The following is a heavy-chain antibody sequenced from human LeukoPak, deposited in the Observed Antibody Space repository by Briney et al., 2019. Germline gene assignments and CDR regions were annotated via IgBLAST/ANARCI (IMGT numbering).Heavy chain of an antibody. CDR1: GFTFSSYG. D-gene: IGHD1-26*01. CDR3: AKARIVGAIFDY. Sequence: PGRSLRLSCAASGFTFSSYGMHWVRQAPGKGLEWVAVISYDGSNKYYADSVKGRFTISRDNSKNTLYLQMNSLRAEDTAVYYCAKARIVGAIFDYWGQGTLVTVSS. CDR2: ISYDGSNK. J-gene: IGHJ4*02. V-gene: IGHV3-30*18.